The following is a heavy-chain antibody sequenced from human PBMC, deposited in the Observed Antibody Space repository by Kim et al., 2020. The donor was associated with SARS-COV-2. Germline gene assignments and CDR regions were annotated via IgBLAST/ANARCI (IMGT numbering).Heavy chain of an antibody. V-gene: IGHV3-9*01. D-gene: IGHD3-10*01. CDR1: GFTFGDYA. CDR3: AKDTFRGITMVRGVIGWFDP. CDR2: ISWNSGSI. Sequence: GGSLRLSCAASGFTFGDYAMHWVRQAPGKGLEWVSGISWNSGSIGYADSVKGRFTISRDNAKNSLYLQMNSLRAEDTALYYCAKDTFRGITMVRGVIGWFDPWGQGTLVTVSS. J-gene: IGHJ5*02.